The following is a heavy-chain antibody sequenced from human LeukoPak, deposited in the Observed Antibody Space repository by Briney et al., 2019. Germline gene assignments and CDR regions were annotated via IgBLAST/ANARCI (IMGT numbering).Heavy chain of an antibody. CDR3: ARLLYDFWSGYYYFDY. CDR1: GGSFSGYY. CDR2: INHSGST. V-gene: IGHV4-34*01. D-gene: IGHD3-3*01. J-gene: IGHJ4*02. Sequence: PSETLSLTCAVYGGSFSGYYWSWIRQPPGKGLEWIGEINHSGSTNYNPSLKSRVTISVDTSKNQFSLKLSSVTAADTAVYYCARLLYDFWSGYYYFDYWGQGTLFTVSS.